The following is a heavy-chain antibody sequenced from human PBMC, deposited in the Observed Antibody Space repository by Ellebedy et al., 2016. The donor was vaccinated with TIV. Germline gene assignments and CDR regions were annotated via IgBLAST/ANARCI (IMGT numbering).Heavy chain of an antibody. CDR3: ARHRGRIVGGNGFDY. J-gene: IGHJ4*02. Sequence: MPSETLSLTCTVSGGSISSYYWSWIRQPPGKGLEWIGYIYYSGSTNYNPSLKCRVTISVDTSKNQFSLKLGSVTAADTAVYYCARHRGRIVGGNGFDYWGQGTLVTVSS. D-gene: IGHD1-26*01. V-gene: IGHV4-59*08. CDR1: GGSISSYY. CDR2: IYYSGST.